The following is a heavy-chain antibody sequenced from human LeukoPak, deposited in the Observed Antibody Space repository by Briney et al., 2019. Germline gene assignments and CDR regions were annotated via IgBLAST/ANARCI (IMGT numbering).Heavy chain of an antibody. D-gene: IGHD4-23*01. CDR1: GGSISSYY. Sequence: PSETLSLTCTVSGGSISSYYWSWIRQPPGKGLEWIGYIYYSGSTNYNPSLKSRVTISVDTSKNQFSLKLSSVTAADTAVYYCARHHQDGGNFHNWFDPWGQGTLVTVSS. CDR3: ARHHQDGGNFHNWFDP. J-gene: IGHJ5*02. V-gene: IGHV4-59*01. CDR2: IYYSGST.